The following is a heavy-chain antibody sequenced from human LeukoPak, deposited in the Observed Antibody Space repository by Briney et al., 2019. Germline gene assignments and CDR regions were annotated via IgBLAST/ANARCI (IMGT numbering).Heavy chain of an antibody. J-gene: IGHJ5*02. CDR3: AREERFSYNWFDP. V-gene: IGHV4-61*02. D-gene: IGHD3-3*01. Sequence: PSQTLSLTCTVSGGSISSGTYYWSWIRQSAGKGLEWIGRMYTSGSTDYNPSLKSRVIIAVDTSKNQFSLKLSSVTAADTAVYYCAREERFSYNWFDPWGQGTLVTVSS. CDR2: MYTSGST. CDR1: GGSISSGTYY.